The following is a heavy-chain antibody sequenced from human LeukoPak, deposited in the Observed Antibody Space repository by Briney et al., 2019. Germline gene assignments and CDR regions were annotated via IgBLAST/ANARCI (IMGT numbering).Heavy chain of an antibody. V-gene: IGHV4-4*02. CDR3: ARGVVAAAGRTFDF. Sequence: SETLSLTCAVSGGSITSSNWWSWVRQPPGKGLEWIGEIYYTGNTNYNPSLKSRVTISVDKSNNQFSLNLSSVTAADTAVYYCARGVVAAAGRTFDFWGQGTLVTVSS. J-gene: IGHJ4*02. CDR2: IYYTGNT. CDR1: GGSITSSNW. D-gene: IGHD6-13*01.